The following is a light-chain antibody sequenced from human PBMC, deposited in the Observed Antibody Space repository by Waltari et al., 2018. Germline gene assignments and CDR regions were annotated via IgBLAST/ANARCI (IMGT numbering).Light chain of an antibody. Sequence: EVLMTQSPATLSVSPGERATLSCRASQSISRNLAWYQQKPGQAPRLLIYGASTRAPGIPARYSGSGSGTEFTLSISSLQPEDFAVYYCQQYNNWRTFGQGTKLEIK. V-gene: IGKV3-15*01. CDR2: GAS. CDR1: QSISRN. CDR3: QQYNNWRT. J-gene: IGKJ2*01.